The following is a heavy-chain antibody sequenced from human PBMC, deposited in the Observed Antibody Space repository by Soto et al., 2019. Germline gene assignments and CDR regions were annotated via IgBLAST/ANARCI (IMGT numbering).Heavy chain of an antibody. CDR3: AKPSVPRPRKTVTFDF. V-gene: IGHV3-23*01. D-gene: IGHD4-17*01. CDR1: RFTFSSYS. J-gene: IGHJ5*01. CDR2: ISGSGGST. Sequence: LXLSCEASRFTFSSYSMSWVRQGPGKGLEWVSAISGSGGSTYYADSLKGRFTISRDNSKNTLYLQMNSLRAEDTAVYYCAKPSVPRPRKTVTFDFWGQGTLVTVSS.